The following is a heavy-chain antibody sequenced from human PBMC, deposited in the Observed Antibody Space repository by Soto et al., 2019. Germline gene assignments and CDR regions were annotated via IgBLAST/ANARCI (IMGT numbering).Heavy chain of an antibody. V-gene: IGHV4-4*07. CDR2: IYSGGRN. J-gene: IGHJ4*02. CDR1: GGSISSFY. D-gene: IGHD6-13*01. CDR3: ARGSSRWDY. Sequence: SETLSLTCAVSGGSISSFYWSWIRQPAGKGLEWIGRIYSGGRNNYSPSLKSRVTMSVDTSKNQFSLRLSSVTAADTAMYYCARGSSRWDYWGQGTLVTVSS.